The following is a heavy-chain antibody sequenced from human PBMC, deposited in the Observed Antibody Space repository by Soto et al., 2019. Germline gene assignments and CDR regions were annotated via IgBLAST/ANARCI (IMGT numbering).Heavy chain of an antibody. J-gene: IGHJ4*02. Sequence: GGSLRLSCAASGLTFSTYEMNWVRQAPGKRLEWVSCISSGGTTIYYADSVKGRLTISRDNARNSLFLQMDSLRAEDTAVYYCARFGLSSSLHPSIDFWGQGTLVTVSS. CDR3: ARFGLSSSLHPSIDF. D-gene: IGHD6-13*01. V-gene: IGHV3-48*03. CDR2: ISSGGTTI. CDR1: GLTFSTYE.